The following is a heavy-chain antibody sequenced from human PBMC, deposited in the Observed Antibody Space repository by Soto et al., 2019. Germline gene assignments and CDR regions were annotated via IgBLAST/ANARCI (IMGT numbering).Heavy chain of an antibody. Sequence: SDTLSLTCTVPGGSISSSSYYWVWIRDPPGKGLEWIGSIYYSGSTYYNPSLKSRVTISVDTSKNQFSLKLSSVTAADTAVYYCARHVYYGSGSYHATDYWGQGTLVTVSS. D-gene: IGHD3-10*01. V-gene: IGHV4-39*01. CDR1: GGSISSSSYY. CDR3: ARHVYYGSGSYHATDY. J-gene: IGHJ4*02. CDR2: IYYSGST.